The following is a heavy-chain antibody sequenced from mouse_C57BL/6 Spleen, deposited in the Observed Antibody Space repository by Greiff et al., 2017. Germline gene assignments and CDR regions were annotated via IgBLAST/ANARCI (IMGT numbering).Heavy chain of an antibody. CDR1: GYTFTDYY. J-gene: IGHJ4*01. Sequence: EVQLQQSGPELVKPGASVKISCKASGYTFTDYYMNWVKQSHGKSLEWIGDINPNNGGTSYNQKFKGKATLTVDKSSSTAYMELRSLTSEDSAVHYCARTYYDYDENQIYYAMDYWGQGTSVTVSS. CDR2: INPNNGGT. CDR3: ARTYYDYDENQIYYAMDY. V-gene: IGHV1-26*01. D-gene: IGHD2-4*01.